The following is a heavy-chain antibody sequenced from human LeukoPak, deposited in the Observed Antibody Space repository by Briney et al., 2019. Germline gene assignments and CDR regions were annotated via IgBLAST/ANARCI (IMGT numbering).Heavy chain of an antibody. V-gene: IGHV4-34*01. CDR2: INHSGST. J-gene: IGHJ4*02. Sequence: PGGSLRLSCAASGFTFDDYAMHWVRQAPGKGLEWIGEINHSGSTNYNPSLKSRVTISVDTSKNQFSLKLSSVTAADTAVYYCARGNQGWRGIAQIWGQGTLVTVSS. D-gene: IGHD6-13*01. CDR3: ARGNQGWRGIAQI. CDR1: GFTFDDYA.